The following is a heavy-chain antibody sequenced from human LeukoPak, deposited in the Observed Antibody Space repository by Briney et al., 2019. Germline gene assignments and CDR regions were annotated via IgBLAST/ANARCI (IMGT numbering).Heavy chain of an antibody. CDR3: AGGPPTENWFDP. D-gene: IGHD1-14*01. CDR2: ISSSGSTI. J-gene: IGHJ5*02. V-gene: IGHV3-11*01. Sequence: GGSLRLSCAASGFTFSDYYMSWIRQAPGKGLEWVSYISSSGSTIYYADSVKGRFTISRDNAKNSLYLQMNSLRAEDAAVYYCAGGPPTENWFDPWGQGTLVTVSS. CDR1: GFTFSDYY.